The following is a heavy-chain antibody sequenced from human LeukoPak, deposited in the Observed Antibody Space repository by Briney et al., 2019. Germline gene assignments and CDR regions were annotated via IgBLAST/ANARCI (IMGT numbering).Heavy chain of an antibody. CDR3: TSWDD. V-gene: IGHV3-48*02. J-gene: IGHJ4*02. CDR2: ISSSSGDI. Sequence: GGSLRLSCAASGFTFSSYGMNWVRQAAGKGLEWVSYISSSSGDIYYADSVKGRFTISRDNAKNSLYLQMNSLRDEDTAVYYCTSWDDWGQGTLVTVSS. CDR1: GFTFSSYG.